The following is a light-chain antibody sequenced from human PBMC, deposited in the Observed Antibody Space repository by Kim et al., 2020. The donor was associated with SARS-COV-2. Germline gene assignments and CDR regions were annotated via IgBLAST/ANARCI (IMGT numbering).Light chain of an antibody. Sequence: TPGVRATRARRASQSVSGVYLAWYQQKLGQAPRLLIYGGSNRATGIPDRFSGSGSGTDFTLTISRLEPEDFAVYYCYQYGSSPVTFGPGTKVDIK. V-gene: IGKV3-20*01. CDR3: YQYGSSPVT. J-gene: IGKJ3*01. CDR1: QSVSGVY. CDR2: GGS.